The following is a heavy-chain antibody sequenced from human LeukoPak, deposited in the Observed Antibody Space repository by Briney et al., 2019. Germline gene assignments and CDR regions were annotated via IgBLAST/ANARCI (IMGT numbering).Heavy chain of an antibody. J-gene: IGHJ5*02. V-gene: IGHV3-11*01. CDR1: GFTFNDYY. CDR3: ATDGAGFDT. CDR2: INIGGTNT. Sequence: GGSLRLSCAASGFTFNDYYMSSIRQAPGKGLEWLSYINIGGTNTHYADSVKGRFTISRDNAKKSLYLEMNNLRAEDTAVYYCATDGAGFDTWGQGVLVTVSS.